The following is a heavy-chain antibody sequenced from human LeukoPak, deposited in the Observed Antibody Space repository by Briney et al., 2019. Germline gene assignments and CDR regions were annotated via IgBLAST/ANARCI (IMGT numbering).Heavy chain of an antibody. Sequence: GGSLRLPCAASGFTFSSYGMHWVRQAPGKGLDWVAVVSFHGTDKFYADSVKGRFTISRDNSKNTLYLQMNSLIPEDTAVYYCARAVPPRQALDYWGQGTLVTVSS. CDR2: VSFHGTDK. CDR3: ARAVPPRQALDY. CDR1: GFTFSSYG. J-gene: IGHJ4*02. V-gene: IGHV3-30*19.